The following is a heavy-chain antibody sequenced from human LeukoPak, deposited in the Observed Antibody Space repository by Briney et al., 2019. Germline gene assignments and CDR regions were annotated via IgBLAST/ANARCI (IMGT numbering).Heavy chain of an antibody. D-gene: IGHD6-19*01. CDR1: GGSISSGSYY. Sequence: SETLSLTCTVSGGSISSGSYYWSWIRQPAGKGLEWIGRIYTSGSTNYNPSLKSRVTMSVDTSKNQVSLKLRSVTDADTAVYYCARGGRGKAVDFDFWGQGTLVTVSS. V-gene: IGHV4-61*02. J-gene: IGHJ4*02. CDR3: ARGGRGKAVDFDF. CDR2: IYTSGST.